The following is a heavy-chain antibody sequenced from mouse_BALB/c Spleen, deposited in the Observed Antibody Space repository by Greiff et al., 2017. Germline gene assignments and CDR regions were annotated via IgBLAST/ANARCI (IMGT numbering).Heavy chain of an antibody. CDR1: GFSLTSYG. CDR3: ARETGTAWFAY. Sequence: VQLQQSGPGLVAPSQSLSITCTFSGFSLTSYGVHWVRQPPGKGLEWLGVIWAGGSTNYNSALMSRLSISKDNSKSQVFLKMNSLQTDDTAMYYCARETGTAWFAYWGQGTLVTVSA. V-gene: IGHV2-9*02. CDR2: IWAGGST. D-gene: IGHD4-1*01. J-gene: IGHJ3*01.